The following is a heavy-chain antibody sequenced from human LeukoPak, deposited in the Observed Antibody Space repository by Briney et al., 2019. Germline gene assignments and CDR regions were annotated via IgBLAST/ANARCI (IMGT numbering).Heavy chain of an antibody. CDR2: IRYDGSNK. J-gene: IGHJ4*02. CDR1: GLTFSSYG. D-gene: IGHD1-20*01. V-gene: IGHV3-30*02. Sequence: PGGSLRLSCAASGLTFSSYGMHWVRQAPGKGLEWVAFIRYDGSNKYYADSVKGRFTISRDNSKNTLYLQMNSLRAEDTAVYYCAKDSLFITGQIDYWGQGTLVTVSS. CDR3: AKDSLFITGQIDY.